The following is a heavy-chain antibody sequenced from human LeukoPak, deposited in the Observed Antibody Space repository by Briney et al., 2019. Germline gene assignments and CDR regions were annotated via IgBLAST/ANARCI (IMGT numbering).Heavy chain of an antibody. J-gene: IGHJ6*02. D-gene: IGHD5-18*01. CDR3: ARDQGLTAPPPYGLDV. CDR1: GGTFRSSA. Sequence: SVKVSCKTSGGTFRSSAITWVRQAPGQGLEWMGRIIPVLNITTYAQKFQGSVTITADTSTSTVYMELSSLRSEETTVYYCARDQGLTAPPPYGLDVWGQGTTVIVSS. V-gene: IGHV1-69*04. CDR2: IIPVLNIT.